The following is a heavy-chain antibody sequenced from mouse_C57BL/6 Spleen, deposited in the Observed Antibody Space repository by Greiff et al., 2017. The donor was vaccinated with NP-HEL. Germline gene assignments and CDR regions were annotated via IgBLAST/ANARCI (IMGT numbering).Heavy chain of an antibody. CDR3: ARGGITTVVHYFDY. Sequence: SGAELVRPGASVKLSCKASGYTFTDYYINWVKQRPGQGLEWIARIYPGSGNTYYNEKFKGKATLTAEKSSSTAYMQLSSLTSEDSAVYFCARGGITTVVHYFDYWGQGTTLTVSS. CDR1: GYTFTDYY. V-gene: IGHV1-76*01. D-gene: IGHD1-1*01. J-gene: IGHJ2*01. CDR2: IYPGSGNT.